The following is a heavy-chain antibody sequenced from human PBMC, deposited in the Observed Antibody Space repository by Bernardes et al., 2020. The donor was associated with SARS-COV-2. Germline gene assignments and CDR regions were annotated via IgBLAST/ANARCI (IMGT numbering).Heavy chain of an antibody. Sequence: GGSLRLSRAASGFTFSSYAMSWVRQAPGKGLEWVSAISGSVGTTFYADSVKGRFTISRDNSKNTLYLLMNSLRDEDTAVYYCAKFLAGSSPHRTGAVTYFDQWGQGTLVTVSS. CDR2: ISGSVGTT. V-gene: IGHV3-23*01. CDR3: AKFLAGSSPHRTGAVTYFDQ. J-gene: IGHJ4*02. CDR1: GFTFSSYA. D-gene: IGHD1-26*01.